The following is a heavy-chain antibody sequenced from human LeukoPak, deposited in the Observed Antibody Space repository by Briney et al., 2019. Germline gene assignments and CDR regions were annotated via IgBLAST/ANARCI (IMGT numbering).Heavy chain of an antibody. V-gene: IGHV3-23*01. Sequence: GGSLRLSCAASGFTFSSYAMSWVRQAPGKGLEWVSAISGSGGSTYYADSVKGRFTISRDNSKKTLYLQMNSLRAEDTAVYYCAKDIVVVPAAGYYFDYWGQGTLVTVSS. D-gene: IGHD2-2*01. J-gene: IGHJ4*02. CDR1: GFTFSSYA. CDR2: ISGSGGST. CDR3: AKDIVVVPAAGYYFDY.